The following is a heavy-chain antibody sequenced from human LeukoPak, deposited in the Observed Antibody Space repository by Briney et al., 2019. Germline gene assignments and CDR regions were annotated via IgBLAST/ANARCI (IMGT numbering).Heavy chain of an antibody. J-gene: IGHJ5*02. D-gene: IGHD3-22*01. CDR2: INHSGST. CDR3: AIECSSGYYDWFDP. V-gene: IGHV4-34*01. Sequence: SETLSLTCAVYGGSFSGYYWSWIRQPPGKGLEWIGEINHSGSTNYNPSLKSRVTISVDTSKNQFSLKLSSVTAADTAVYYCAIECSSGYYDWFDPWGQGTLVTVSS. CDR1: GGSFSGYY.